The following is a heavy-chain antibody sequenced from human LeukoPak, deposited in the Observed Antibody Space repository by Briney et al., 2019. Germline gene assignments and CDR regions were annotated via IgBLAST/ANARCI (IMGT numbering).Heavy chain of an antibody. D-gene: IGHD3-10*01. J-gene: IGHJ4*02. CDR3: ARDSGMVRGTVDY. V-gene: IGHV1-46*01. Sequence: SVTVSCKSSGYTFTSYYMYWVRQAPGQGLEWMGIINPSGGSTSYAQKFQGRVTMTRDTSTSTVYMELSSLRSEDTAVYYCARDSGMVRGTVDYWGQGTLVTVSS. CDR2: INPSGGST. CDR1: GYTFTSYY.